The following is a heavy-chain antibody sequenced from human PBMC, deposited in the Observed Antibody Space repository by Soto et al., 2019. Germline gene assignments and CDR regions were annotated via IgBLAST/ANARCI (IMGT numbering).Heavy chain of an antibody. CDR3: AKDLH. V-gene: IGHV3-30*18. CDR1: GFTFSSYG. J-gene: IGHJ4*02. Sequence: GXSRRLSCAASGFTFSSYGMHWVRQAPGKGXEWVEXISYDGSNKYXXDSMKGRXXISRDNSKNTLYMKMNSMRAEDTAVYYCAKDLHWGQGTLVT. CDR2: ISYDGSNK.